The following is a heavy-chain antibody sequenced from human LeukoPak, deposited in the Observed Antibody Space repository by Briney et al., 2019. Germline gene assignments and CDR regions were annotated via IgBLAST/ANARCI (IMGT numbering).Heavy chain of an antibody. CDR2: ISAYNGNT. D-gene: IGHD5-18*01. V-gene: IGHV1-18*01. CDR3: ARVEGKRGYSYGYYYYYYMDV. J-gene: IGHJ6*03. Sequence: ASVKVSCKAPGYTFTSYGISWVRQAPGQGLEWMGWISAYNGNTNYAQKLQGRVTMTTDTSTSTAYMELRSLRSDDTAVYYCARVEGKRGYSYGYYYYYYMDVWGKGTTVTISS. CDR1: GYTFTSYG.